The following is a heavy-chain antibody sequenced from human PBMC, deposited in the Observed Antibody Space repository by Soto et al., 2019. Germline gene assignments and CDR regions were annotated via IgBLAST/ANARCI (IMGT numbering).Heavy chain of an antibody. D-gene: IGHD3-10*01. Sequence: ASVKVSCKASGYTFTSYAMHWVRQAPGQRLEWMGWINAGNGNTKYSQKFQGRVTITRDTSASTAYMELSSLRSEDTAVYYCARAAGYYGSGSSNWFDPWGQGTLVTVSS. CDR2: INAGNGNT. J-gene: IGHJ5*02. V-gene: IGHV1-3*01. CDR3: ARAAGYYGSGSSNWFDP. CDR1: GYTFTSYA.